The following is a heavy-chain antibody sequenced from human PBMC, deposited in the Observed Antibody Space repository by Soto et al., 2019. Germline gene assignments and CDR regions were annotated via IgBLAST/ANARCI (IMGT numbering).Heavy chain of an antibody. D-gene: IGHD2-8*01. CDR1: SGSISSNY. CDR2: ISSSGST. CDR3: ETVRRARHRTFYFDP. V-gene: IGHV4-59*07. J-gene: IGHJ5*02. Sequence: PSDTLSLTCTASSGSISSNYWSWIRQPPGKGLEWIGYISSSGSTSYNASLQRRVSISVDTSRSQISLRLTSVTAADTAVYYCETVRRARHRTFYFDPWGRGTLVNVSS.